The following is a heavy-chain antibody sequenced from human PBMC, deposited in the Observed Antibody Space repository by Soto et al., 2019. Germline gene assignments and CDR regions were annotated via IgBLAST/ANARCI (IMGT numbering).Heavy chain of an antibody. CDR3: ARGLFDSGSYWFDP. D-gene: IGHD3-22*01. V-gene: IGHV4-30-4*01. J-gene: IGHJ5*02. CDR1: GGSISSGDYY. CDR2: IYYSGST. Sequence: SETLSLTCTVSGGSISSGDYYWSWIRQPPGKGLEWIGYIYYSGSTYYNPSLKSRVTISVDTSKNQFSLKLSSVTAADTAVYYCARGLFDSGSYWFDPWGQGTLVTSPQ.